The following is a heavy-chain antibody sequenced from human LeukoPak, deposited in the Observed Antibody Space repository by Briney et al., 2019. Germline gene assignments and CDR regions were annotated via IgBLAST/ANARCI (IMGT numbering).Heavy chain of an antibody. CDR3: ARDFRGSVDALGI. J-gene: IGHJ3*02. V-gene: IGHV4-59*01. CDR2: IYYSGRT. CDR1: GGSISDYY. Sequence: SETLSLTCTVSGGSISDYYWNWMRQPPGKGLEWIGYIYYSGRTNYNPSLKSRVSISVDTSKNQFSLKLSSVTAADTAVYYCARDFRGSVDALGIWGQGTMVAVSS.